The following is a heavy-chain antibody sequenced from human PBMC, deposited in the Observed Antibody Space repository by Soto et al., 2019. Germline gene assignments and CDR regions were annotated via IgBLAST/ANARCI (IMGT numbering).Heavy chain of an antibody. CDR3: GRQPGHCGSTTCFGYYSVDV. CDR2: IYYSGST. Sequence: QLQLQESGPRLVKPSETLSLTCSVSGGSISSSSYSWGWIRQPPGKGLESIGTIYYSGSTHYNPSLEGRVAISADTPNNQLSLRLSSVTAADTAVYYCGRQPGHCGSTTCFGYYSVDVWGQGTTVTVS. D-gene: IGHD2-2*01. J-gene: IGHJ6*02. V-gene: IGHV4-39*01. CDR1: GGSISSSSYS.